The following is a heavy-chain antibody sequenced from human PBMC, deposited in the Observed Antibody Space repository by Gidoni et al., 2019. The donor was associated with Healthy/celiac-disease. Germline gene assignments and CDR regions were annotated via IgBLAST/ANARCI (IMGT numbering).Heavy chain of an antibody. CDR1: GGTFSSYA. Sequence: QVQLVQSGAEVTKPGSSVKVSCKASGGTFSSYAISWVRQAPGQGLEWMGGIIPIFGTANYAQKFQGRVTITADESTSTAYMELSSLRSEDTAVYYCARDPGFEVPAAISPDYYYYGMDVWGQGTTVTVSS. CDR2: IIPIFGTA. J-gene: IGHJ6*02. D-gene: IGHD2-2*02. V-gene: IGHV1-69*01. CDR3: ARDPGFEVPAAISPDYYYYGMDV.